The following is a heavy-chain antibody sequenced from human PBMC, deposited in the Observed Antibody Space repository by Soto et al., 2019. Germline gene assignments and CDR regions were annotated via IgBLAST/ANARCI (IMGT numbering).Heavy chain of an antibody. V-gene: IGHV1-8*01. CDR1: GYTFTSYD. CDR3: ARSGPSYGSGRYYYYGMEV. D-gene: IGHD3-10*01. CDR2: MNPNSGNT. Sequence: ASVKVSCKSSGYTFTSYDINWVRRATGQGLEWMGWMNPNSGNTGYAQKFQGRVTMTRNTSISTAYMELSSLRSEDTAVYYCARSGPSYGSGRYYYYGMEVWGKGTTVTVSS. J-gene: IGHJ6*04.